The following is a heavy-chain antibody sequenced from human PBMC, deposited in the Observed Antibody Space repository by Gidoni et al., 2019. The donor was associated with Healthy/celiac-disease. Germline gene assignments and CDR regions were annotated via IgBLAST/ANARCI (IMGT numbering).Heavy chain of an antibody. CDR3: ARSTYYYDSSGYCNY. J-gene: IGHJ4*02. CDR2: ISYDGSNK. D-gene: IGHD3-22*01. CDR1: GFTFSSYV. V-gene: IGHV3-30-3*01. Sequence: QVQLVESGGGVVQPGRSLTLSCATSGFTFSSYVMHWVRQAPGQGLEWVAVISYDGSNKYYADSVKGRFTISRDNSKSTLYLQMNSLRAEDTAVYYCARSTYYYDSSGYCNYWGQGTLVTVSS.